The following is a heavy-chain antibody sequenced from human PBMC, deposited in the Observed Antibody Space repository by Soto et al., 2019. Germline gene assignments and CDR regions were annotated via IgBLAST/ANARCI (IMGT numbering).Heavy chain of an antibody. CDR2: ISGSGGGT. CDR1: KFTFSAYA. V-gene: IGHV3-23*04. J-gene: IGHJ3*01. D-gene: IGHD4-17*01. Sequence: EVQVVESGGGLVQPVGSLRLSCATSKFTFSAYAMTWVRQAPGEGLEWVSSISGSGGGTSYADSVKGRFSISRDNSKNTLYLRMNSLRVEDTAVYYCTRDPNGDHIGAFDFWGQGIVVTVSS. CDR3: TRDPNGDHIGAFDF.